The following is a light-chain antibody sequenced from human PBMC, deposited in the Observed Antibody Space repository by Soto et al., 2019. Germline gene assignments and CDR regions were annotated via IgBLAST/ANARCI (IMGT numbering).Light chain of an antibody. CDR3: AAWDDSLSGVV. CDR1: SSNIGSNY. J-gene: IGLJ2*01. CDR2: RNH. Sequence: QSVLTQPPSASGTPGQRVTISCSGTSSNIGSNYVFWYQHLPGTAPKLLIYRNHQRPSGVPDRRSGSNTATSASLPISGLRSEDETAYYCAAWDDSLSGVVFGGGTKLTVL. V-gene: IGLV1-47*01.